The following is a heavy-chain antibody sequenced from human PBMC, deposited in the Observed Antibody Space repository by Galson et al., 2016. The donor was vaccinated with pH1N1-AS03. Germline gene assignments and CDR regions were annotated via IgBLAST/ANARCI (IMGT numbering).Heavy chain of an antibody. CDR1: GYIFTDFY. CDR3: ARDPRGPCSSATCATTYYFGMDV. CDR2: INPENGVT. D-gene: IGHD1-26*01. V-gene: IGHV1-2*04. Sequence: SVKVSCKASGYIFTDFYVHWVRQAPGQGLEWMGWINPENGVTNYAQKFQAWVTMTGDTSISTAYMELHGLKSDDTAVYYCARDPRGPCSSATCATTYYFGMDVWGQG. J-gene: IGHJ6*02.